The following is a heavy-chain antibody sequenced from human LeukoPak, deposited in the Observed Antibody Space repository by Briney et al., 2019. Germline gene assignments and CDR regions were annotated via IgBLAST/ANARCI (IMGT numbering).Heavy chain of an antibody. CDR1: GGSISSSSYY. V-gene: IGHV4-39*07. CDR3: ARDIVVVLGDTYYYYYGMDV. Sequence: SETLSLTCTVSGGSISSSSYYWGWIRQPPGKGLEWIGTIYYSGITYYNPSLKSRVTISVDTSKNQFSLKLASVTAADTAVYYCARDIVVVLGDTYYYYYGMDVWGQGTTVTVPS. CDR2: IYYSGIT. J-gene: IGHJ6*02. D-gene: IGHD2-15*01.